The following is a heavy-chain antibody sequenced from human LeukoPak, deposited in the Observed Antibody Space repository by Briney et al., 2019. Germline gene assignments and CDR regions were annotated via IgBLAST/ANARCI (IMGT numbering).Heavy chain of an antibody. V-gene: IGHV3-33*01. J-gene: IGHJ4*02. Sequence: WGGSGFPNSSEGVNRVRQAPGKGLEWVAVIWYDGSNKYYADSVKGRYTISRDNSKTTLYLQMNSLSAEDTDVYYCERAEDYYVRSGLDYWGQGTVVSVSS. CDR2: IWYDGSNK. CDR3: ERAEDYYVRSGLDY. CDR1: GFPNSSEG. D-gene: IGHD3-22*01.